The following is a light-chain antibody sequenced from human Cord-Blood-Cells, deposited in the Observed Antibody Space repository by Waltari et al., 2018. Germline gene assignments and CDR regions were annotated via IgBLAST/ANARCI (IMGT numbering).Light chain of an antibody. CDR2: EVR. V-gene: IGLV2-8*01. J-gene: IGLJ3*02. Sequence: QSALTQPRSAPVPPGQAVTISCTATRIDVGGYNYVHWYQQHPGNAPKLMIYEVRKRPSGVPDRFSGSKSGNTASLTVAGLQAEDEADYDCSSYAGSNSLVFGGGTKLTVL. CDR1: RIDVGGYNY. CDR3: SSYAGSNSLV.